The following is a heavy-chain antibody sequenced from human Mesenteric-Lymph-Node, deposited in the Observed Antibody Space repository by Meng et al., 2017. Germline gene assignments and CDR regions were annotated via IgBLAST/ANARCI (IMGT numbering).Heavy chain of an antibody. CDR1: GDSISSSNYY. V-gene: IGHV4-30-4*08. CDR3: AREGRSHQVGVSVY. D-gene: IGHD2-21*01. CDR2: IYYSGST. J-gene: IGHJ4*02. Sequence: QVPLQESGPGLVKPSQTLSLTCTVSGDSISSSNYYWTWIRQHPGKGLEWIGYIYYSGSTYYNPSLKSRVTISVDTSKNQFSLKLRFVTAADTAVYYCAREGRSHQVGVSVYWGQGNLVTVSS.